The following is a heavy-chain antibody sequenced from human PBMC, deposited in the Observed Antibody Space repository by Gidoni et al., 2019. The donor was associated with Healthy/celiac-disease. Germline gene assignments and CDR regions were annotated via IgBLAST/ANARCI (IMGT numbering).Heavy chain of an antibody. D-gene: IGHD6-19*01. V-gene: IGHV3-23*01. J-gene: IGHJ4*02. CDR1: GFTFSSYA. CDR3: AKDGEPPSGQWLVPIIDY. CDR2: ISGSGGST. Sequence: EVQLLESGGGLVQPGGSLRLSCAASGFTFSSYAMSWVRQAPGKGLEWVSAISGSGGSTYYADSVKGRFTISRDNSKNTLYLQMNSLRAEDTAVYYCAKDGEPPSGQWLVPIIDYWGQGTLVTVSS.